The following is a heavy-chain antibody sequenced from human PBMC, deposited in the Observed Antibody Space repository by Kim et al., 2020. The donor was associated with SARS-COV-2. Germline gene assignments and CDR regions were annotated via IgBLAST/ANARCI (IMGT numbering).Heavy chain of an antibody. CDR3: ARGLYGSGSYGNWFDP. CDR2: ISYDGSNK. D-gene: IGHD3-10*01. V-gene: IGHV3-30-3*01. CDR1: GFTFSSYA. J-gene: IGHJ5*02. Sequence: GGSLRLSCAASGFTFSSYAMHWVRQAPGKGLEWVAVISYDGSNKYYADSVKGRFTISRDNSKNTLYLQMNSLRAEDTAVYYCARGLYGSGSYGNWFDPWGQGTLVTVSS.